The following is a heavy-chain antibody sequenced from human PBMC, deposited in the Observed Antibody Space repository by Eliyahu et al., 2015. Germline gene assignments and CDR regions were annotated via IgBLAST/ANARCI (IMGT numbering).Heavy chain of an antibody. J-gene: IGHJ4*02. Sequence: QIQLVQSGGEVKKPGASVKVSCKASNYRFTDYGIGWVRQAPGQGLEWMAWVSAFNGDTLYAQKFQGRVTVTTHTSTSTAYLDLRSLRSDDTAVYYCARVSCTNDGCPFDHWGQGTLVTVSP. D-gene: IGHD2-8*01. CDR1: NYRFTDYG. CDR2: VSAFNGDT. CDR3: ARVSCTNDGCPFDH. V-gene: IGHV1-18*01.